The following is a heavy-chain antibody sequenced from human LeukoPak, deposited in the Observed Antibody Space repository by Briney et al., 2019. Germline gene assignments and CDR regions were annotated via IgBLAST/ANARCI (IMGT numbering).Heavy chain of an antibody. CDR2: IKEDGTET. Sequence: GGSLRLSCAASGFMFSSNWMSWVRLAPAKGLEWVANIKEDGTETYYVDSVKGRFTISRDNAKNSLYLQMNSLRVEDTAVYYCAKEGRSLQTYWGQGTLVTVSS. V-gene: IGHV3-7*03. D-gene: IGHD5-24*01. CDR3: AKEGRSLQTY. CDR1: GFMFSSNW. J-gene: IGHJ4*02.